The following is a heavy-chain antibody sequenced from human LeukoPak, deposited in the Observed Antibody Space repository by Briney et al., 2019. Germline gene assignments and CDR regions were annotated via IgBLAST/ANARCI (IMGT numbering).Heavy chain of an antibody. J-gene: IGHJ4*02. Sequence: GGSLTLSCVASGFSFSSYSMNWVRQAPGKGREWVTSISFSGNYIYYADSVRGRITLYRDNAKHSLYLQMNSLRAEDTAVYDCARRASTERGHSYGLDYWGEGTLVTVSS. D-gene: IGHD5-18*01. V-gene: IGHV3-21*01. CDR1: GFSFSSYS. CDR3: ARRASTERGHSYGLDY. CDR2: ISFSGNYI.